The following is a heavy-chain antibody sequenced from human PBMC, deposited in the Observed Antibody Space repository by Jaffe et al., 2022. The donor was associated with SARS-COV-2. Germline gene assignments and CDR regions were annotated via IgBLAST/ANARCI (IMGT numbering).Heavy chain of an antibody. V-gene: IGHV4-61*02. D-gene: IGHD3-9*01. Sequence: QVQLQESGPGLVKPSQTLSLTCTVSGGSISSGSYYWSWIRQPAGKGLEWIGRIYTSGSTNYNPSLKSRVTISVDTSKNQFSLKLSSVTAADTAVYYCARGNHYDILTGYSYYYGMDVWGQGTTVTVSS. CDR3: ARGNHYDILTGYSYYYGMDV. J-gene: IGHJ6*02. CDR2: IYTSGST. CDR1: GGSISSGSYY.